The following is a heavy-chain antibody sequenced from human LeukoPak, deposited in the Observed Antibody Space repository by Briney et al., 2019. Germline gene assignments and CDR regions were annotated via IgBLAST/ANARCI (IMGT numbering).Heavy chain of an antibody. CDR1: GGSISSSSYY. V-gene: IGHV4-61*01. Sequence: PSETLSLTCTVSGGSISSSSYYWSWIRQPPGKGLEWIGYIYYSGSTNYNPSLKSRVTISVDTSKNQFSLKLSSVTAADTAVYYCARAPPVWSGYYTPDYWGQGTLVTVSS. CDR3: ARAPPVWSGYYTPDY. CDR2: IYYSGST. D-gene: IGHD3-3*01. J-gene: IGHJ4*02.